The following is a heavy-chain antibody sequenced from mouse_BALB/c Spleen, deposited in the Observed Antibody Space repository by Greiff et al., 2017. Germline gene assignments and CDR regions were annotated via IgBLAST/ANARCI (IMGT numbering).Heavy chain of an antibody. Sequence: VKLMESGPGLVAPSQSLSITCTVSGFSLTSYGVHWVRQPPGKGLEWLGVIWAGGSTNYNSALMSRLSISKDNSKSQVFLKMNSLQTDDTAMYYCASYYYGSSFAYWGQGTLVTVSA. CDR3: ASYYYGSSFAY. D-gene: IGHD1-1*01. V-gene: IGHV2-9*02. CDR2: IWAGGST. CDR1: GFSLTSYG. J-gene: IGHJ3*01.